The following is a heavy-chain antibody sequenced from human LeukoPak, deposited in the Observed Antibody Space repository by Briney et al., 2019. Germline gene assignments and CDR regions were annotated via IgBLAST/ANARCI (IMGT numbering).Heavy chain of an antibody. J-gene: IGHJ3*02. CDR3: ARGAGYCSSTSCYYDAFDI. Sequence: SETLSLTCAVYGVSFSGYYWSWIRQPPGKGLEWIGEINHSGSNNSNPSLKSRVTISVDTSKNQFSLKLSSVTAADTAVYYCARGAGYCSSTSCYYDAFDIWGQGTMVTVSS. V-gene: IGHV4-34*01. D-gene: IGHD2-2*01. CDR1: GVSFSGYY. CDR2: INHSGSN.